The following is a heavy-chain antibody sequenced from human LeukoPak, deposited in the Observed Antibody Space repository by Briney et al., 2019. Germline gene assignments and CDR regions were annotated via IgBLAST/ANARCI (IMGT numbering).Heavy chain of an antibody. V-gene: IGHV3-7*01. D-gene: IGHD2-15*01. CDR2: IKQDGSEK. CDR3: ATDIGYCSGGSCSAFDY. J-gene: IGHJ4*02. CDR1: GFTFSTYW. Sequence: PGGSLRLSCAASGFTFSTYWMSWVRQAPGKGLEWVANIKQDGSEKYYVDSVKGRFTISRDNAKNSLYLQMNSLRAEDTAVYYCATDIGYCSGGSCSAFDYWGQGTLVTVSS.